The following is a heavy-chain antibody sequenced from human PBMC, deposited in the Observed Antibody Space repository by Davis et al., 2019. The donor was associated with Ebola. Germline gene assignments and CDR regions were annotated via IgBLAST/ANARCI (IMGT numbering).Heavy chain of an antibody. J-gene: IGHJ5*02. V-gene: IGHV1-8*02. CDR2: MNPNNGNT. Sequence: ASVTVSCKASGGTFSSYAISWVRQATGQGLEWVGWMNPNNGNTGYAQKFQGRVTMTSNIAISTAYMELNNLRSEDTAVYYCARDHGVTGTGAFDPWGQGTLVTVSS. D-gene: IGHD2-21*02. CDR1: GGTFSSYA. CDR3: ARDHGVTGTGAFDP.